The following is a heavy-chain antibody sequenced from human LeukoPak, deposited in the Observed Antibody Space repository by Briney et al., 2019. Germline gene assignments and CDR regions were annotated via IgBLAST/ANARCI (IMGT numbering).Heavy chain of an antibody. CDR1: GGSISSGDYY. CDR2: IYYSGST. CDR3: ARQLPPRSYGMDV. J-gene: IGHJ6*02. V-gene: IGHV4-30-4*01. D-gene: IGHD2-2*01. Sequence: SETLSLTCTVSGGSISSGDYYWSWIRQPPGKGLEWIGYIYYSGSTYYNPSLKSRVTISVDTSKNQFSLKLSSVTAADTAVYYCARQLPPRSYGMDVWGQGTTVTVSS.